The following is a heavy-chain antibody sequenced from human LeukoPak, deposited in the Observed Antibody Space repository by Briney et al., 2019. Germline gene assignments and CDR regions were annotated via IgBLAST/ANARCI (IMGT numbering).Heavy chain of an antibody. CDR2: INSDGSST. CDR1: GFTFSSYW. Sequence: GGSLRLSCAASGFTFSSYWMHWVRQAPGKGLVWVSRINSDGSSTSYADSVKGRFTISRDNSKITLYLEVISLTAEDTAVYYCAKHDAWLRLGEWSQGTLATVSS. V-gene: IGHV3-74*01. J-gene: IGHJ4*02. D-gene: IGHD3-10*01. CDR3: AKHDAWLRLGE.